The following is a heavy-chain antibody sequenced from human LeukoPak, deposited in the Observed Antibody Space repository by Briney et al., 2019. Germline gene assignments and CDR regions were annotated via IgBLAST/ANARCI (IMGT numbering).Heavy chain of an antibody. CDR3: ARYNGDLTGGFDY. V-gene: IGHV3-20*04. CDR2: INWHGGAT. Sequence: GGSLRLSCATSGFTFDDYGMAWVRQVPGKGLEWVSGINWHGGATCYADSVRGRFTISRDTAKNSLYLDMSSLRVEDTALYYCARYNGDLTGGFDYWGQGTLVTVSS. J-gene: IGHJ4*02. CDR1: GFTFDDYG. D-gene: IGHD4-17*01.